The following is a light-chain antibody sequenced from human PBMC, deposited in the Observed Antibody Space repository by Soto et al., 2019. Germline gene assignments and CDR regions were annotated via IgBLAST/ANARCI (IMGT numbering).Light chain of an antibody. V-gene: IGKV3-15*01. CDR2: GAN. CDR1: QSVGSS. CDR3: LQYSNGPRT. Sequence: EIVLTKSPGTLSLSPGEGATLSCRASQSVGSSLAWYQHKPGQAPRLLIYGANTRATGIPARFSGSGYGAEFTLTINSLQSEDFALYYCLQYSNGPRTFGQGTKVDIK. J-gene: IGKJ1*01.